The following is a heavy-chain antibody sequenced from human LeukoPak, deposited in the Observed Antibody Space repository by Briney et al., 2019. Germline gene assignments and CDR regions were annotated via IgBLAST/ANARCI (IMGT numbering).Heavy chain of an antibody. D-gene: IGHD3-3*01. CDR2: INHSGST. CDR3: ARRITIFGVVIS. CDR1: GGSFSGYY. Sequence: SETLSLTCAVYGGSFSGYYWSWIRQPPGKGLKWIGEINHSGSTNYNPSLKSRVTISVDTSKNQFSLKLSSVTAADTTVSYCARRITIFGVVISWGQGTLLTVSS. V-gene: IGHV4-34*01. J-gene: IGHJ5*02.